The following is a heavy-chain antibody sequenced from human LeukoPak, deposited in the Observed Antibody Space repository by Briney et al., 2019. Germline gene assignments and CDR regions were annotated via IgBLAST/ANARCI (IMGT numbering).Heavy chain of an antibody. CDR1: GYTFTGYY. Sequence: ASVKVSCKASGYTFTGYYMHWVRQAPGQGLEWMGWINPNSGGTNYAQKFQGRVTMTRDTSISTAYMELSRLRSDDTAVYYCARGLPDRYSYGWGGYLDYWGQGTLVTVSS. V-gene: IGHV1-2*02. D-gene: IGHD3-10*01. J-gene: IGHJ4*02. CDR3: ARGLPDRYSYGWGGYLDY. CDR2: INPNSGGT.